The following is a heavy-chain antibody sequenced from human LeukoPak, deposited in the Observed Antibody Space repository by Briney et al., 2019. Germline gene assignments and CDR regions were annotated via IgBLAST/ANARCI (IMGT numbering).Heavy chain of an antibody. Sequence: GGSLRLSCAASGFSFSSYAMSWVRQAPGKGLEWVSGINGGATSTVYADSVKGRFSISRDNSKNTLYLQMSSLRDEDTAVYYCAKVSGSWAWGQGTRVTVSS. J-gene: IGHJ5*02. CDR2: INGGATST. CDR3: AKVSGSWA. D-gene: IGHD6-25*01. CDR1: GFSFSSYA. V-gene: IGHV3-23*01.